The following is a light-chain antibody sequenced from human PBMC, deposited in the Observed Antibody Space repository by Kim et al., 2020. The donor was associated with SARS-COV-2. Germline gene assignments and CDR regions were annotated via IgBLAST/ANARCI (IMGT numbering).Light chain of an antibody. V-gene: IGKV1-NL1*01. Sequence: LAASIGDRVTITCRARQGISKSLAWYQQKPGKAPRLLLSAASRLESGVPSRFSGGGFGADYTLTISSLQPEDFASYYCQQYYSMPTFGQGTKLEI. CDR1: QGISKS. CDR3: QQYYSMPT. CDR2: AAS. J-gene: IGKJ2*01.